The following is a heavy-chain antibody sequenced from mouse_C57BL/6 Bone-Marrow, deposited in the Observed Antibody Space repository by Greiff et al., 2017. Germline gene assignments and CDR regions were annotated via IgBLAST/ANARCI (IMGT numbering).Heavy chain of an antibody. V-gene: IGHV1-19*01. D-gene: IGHD4-1*01. J-gene: IGHJ1*03. CDR2: INPYNGGT. Sequence: EVKLMESGPVLVKPGASVKMSCKASGYTFTDYYMNWVKQSHGKSLEWIGVINPYNGGTSYNQKFKGKATLTVDKSSSTAYMELNSLTSEDSAVYYCASGSYFDVWGTGTTVTVSS. CDR3: ASGSYFDV. CDR1: GYTFTDYY.